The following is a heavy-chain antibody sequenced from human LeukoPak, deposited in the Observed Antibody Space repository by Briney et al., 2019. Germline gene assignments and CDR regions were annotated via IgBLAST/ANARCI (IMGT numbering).Heavy chain of an antibody. J-gene: IGHJ2*01. CDR2: INPNSGGT. CDR1: GGTFRNYP. D-gene: IGHD4-23*01. V-gene: IGHV1-2*02. Sequence: ASVKVSCKASGGTFRNYPISWVRQAPGQGLEWMGWINPNSGGTNYAQKFQGRVTMTRDTSISTAYMELSRLRSDDTALYYCARGTATVVTPRYFDLWGRDTLVTISS. CDR3: ARGTATVVTPRYFDL.